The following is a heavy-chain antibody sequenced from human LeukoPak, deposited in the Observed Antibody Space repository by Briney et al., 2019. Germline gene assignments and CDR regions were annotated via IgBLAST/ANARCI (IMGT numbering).Heavy chain of an antibody. J-gene: IGHJ4*02. CDR1: GCTFTSYG. V-gene: IGHV1-18*04. CDR3: ARSTTGIAAAGTYPYYFDY. Sequence: ASVRVSCKASGCTFTSYGISWVRQAPGQGLEWMGWISAYNGNTNYAQKLQGRVTMTTDTSTSTAYMELRSLRSDDTAVYYCARSTTGIAAAGTYPYYFDYWGQGTLVTVSS. CDR2: ISAYNGNT. D-gene: IGHD6-13*01.